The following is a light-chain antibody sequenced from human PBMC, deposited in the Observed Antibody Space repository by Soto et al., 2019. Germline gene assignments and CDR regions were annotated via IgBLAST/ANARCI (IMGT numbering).Light chain of an antibody. CDR2: KAS. J-gene: IGKJ1*01. CDR3: QQCFWHWT. CDR1: QTISSW. V-gene: IGKV1-5*03. Sequence: DIQMTQSPSTLSGSVGDRVTITCRASQTISSWLAWYQQKPGKAPRLLIYKASTLKSGVPPRFSGSGSGTEFTLSITSLQPDDFATYYCQQCFWHWTFGQGTKVDIK.